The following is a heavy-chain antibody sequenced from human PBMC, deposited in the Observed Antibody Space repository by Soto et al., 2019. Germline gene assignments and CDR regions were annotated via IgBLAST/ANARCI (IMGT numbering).Heavy chain of an antibody. CDR2: TYHTGST. Sequence: SETLSLTCTVSGVSIISNSYYWAWIRQSPGKGLEWIGSTYHTGSTYYNPSLKSRVTISADTSKNQFSLKLTSVTAADTAVYYCARPKYEFWSGLTWYFFESRGQGNPDSVYS. CDR1: GVSIISNSYY. V-gene: IGHV4-39*01. CDR3: ARPKYEFWSGLTWYFFES. D-gene: IGHD3-3*01. J-gene: IGHJ4*02.